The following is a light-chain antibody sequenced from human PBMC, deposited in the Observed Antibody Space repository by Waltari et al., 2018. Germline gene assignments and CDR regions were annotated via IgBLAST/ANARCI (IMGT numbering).Light chain of an antibody. J-gene: IGLJ3*02. CDR3: ETGGHGTWV. V-gene: IGLV4-69*01. Sequence: QLVLTQSPSASASLGASVTLTCTLSSGHSSNIIAWLQQRPARGPRYLMKVNSDGSHSKGDDIPDRFSGSSSGAERYLTISSLQSEDEADYYCETGGHGTWVFGGGTKLTVL. CDR2: VNSDGSH. CDR1: SGHSSNI.